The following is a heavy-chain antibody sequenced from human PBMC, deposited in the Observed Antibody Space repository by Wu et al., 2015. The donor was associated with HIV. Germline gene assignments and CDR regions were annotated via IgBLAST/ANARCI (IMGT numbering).Heavy chain of an antibody. CDR1: GYTFTNYD. D-gene: IGHD2-21*01. J-gene: IGHJ4*02. CDR3: ARDSEDGLRWEIRRGRRFDS. Sequence: QVQLVQSGAEVKKPGASVKVSCKASGYTFTNYDINWVRQATGQGLEWMGRMNPNSGNMDFAQNFQGRVTMTRDTSISTAYMELSSLRFEDTAVYYCARDSEDGLRWEIRRGRRFDSWGQGTLGHRLL. V-gene: IGHV1-8*01. CDR2: MNPNSGNM.